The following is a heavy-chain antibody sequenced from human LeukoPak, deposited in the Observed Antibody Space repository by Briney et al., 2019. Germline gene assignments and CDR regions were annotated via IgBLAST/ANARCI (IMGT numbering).Heavy chain of an antibody. CDR1: GFTFSDHY. CDR2: TRNKANSYTT. V-gene: IGHV3-72*01. Sequence: PGGSLRLSCVGSGFTFSDHYMDWVRQAPGKGLEWVSRTRNKANSYTTDYAASVQGRFTISRDDSKNLLYLQMNSLKTEDTAVYCCARETKEWYDFYGMDVWGQGTTVTVSS. CDR3: ARETKEWYDFYGMDV. J-gene: IGHJ6*02. D-gene: IGHD3-3*01.